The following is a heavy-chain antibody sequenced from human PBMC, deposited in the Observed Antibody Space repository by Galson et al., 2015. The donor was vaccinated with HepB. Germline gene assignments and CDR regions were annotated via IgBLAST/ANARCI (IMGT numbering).Heavy chain of an antibody. Sequence: SLRLSCAASGFTFTTSGMTWVRQAPGKGLEWLSYISVSGTYTNYADSVKGRFTISRDNAKNSLYLQMNSLRAEDTAVYYCARVADADYGDHSHFDSWGQGTLVTVSS. CDR2: ISVSGTYT. CDR1: GFTFTTSG. D-gene: IGHD4-17*01. V-gene: IGHV3-21*05. J-gene: IGHJ4*02. CDR3: ARVADADYGDHSHFDS.